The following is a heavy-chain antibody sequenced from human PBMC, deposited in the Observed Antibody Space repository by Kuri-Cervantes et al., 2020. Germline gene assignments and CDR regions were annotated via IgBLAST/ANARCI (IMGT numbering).Heavy chain of an antibody. CDR1: GFTFSSYA. Sequence: GESLKISCAASGFTFSSYAMHWVRQAPGKGLEWVAVISYDGSNKYYADSVKGRFTISRDNAKNPLYLQMNSLRAEDTAVYYCARAVRSYYYDSSGYGYWGQGTLVTVSS. V-gene: IGHV3-30*07. CDR2: ISYDGSNK. D-gene: IGHD3-22*01. CDR3: ARAVRSYYYDSSGYGY. J-gene: IGHJ4*02.